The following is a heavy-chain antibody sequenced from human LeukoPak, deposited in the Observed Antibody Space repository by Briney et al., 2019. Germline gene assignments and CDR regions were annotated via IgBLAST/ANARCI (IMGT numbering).Heavy chain of an antibody. J-gene: IGHJ4*02. Sequence: ETLSLTCTVSGGSISNGGYYWSWIRQHPGKGLEWVSAISGSGGSIYYADSVKGRFTISRDNSKNTLYLQMNSLRAEDTAVYYCAKRLRAVAGTDPFDYWGQGTLVTVSS. CDR3: AKRLRAVAGTDPFDY. D-gene: IGHD6-19*01. CDR2: ISGSGGSI. CDR1: GGSISNGGYY. V-gene: IGHV3-23*01.